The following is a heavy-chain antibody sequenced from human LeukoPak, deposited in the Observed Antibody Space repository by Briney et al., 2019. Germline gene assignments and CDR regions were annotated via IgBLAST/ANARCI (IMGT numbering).Heavy chain of an antibody. Sequence: PSETLSLTCTVSGGSISSHHWSWIRQPAGKGLEWIGRISNSGSTNYNPSLKSRVTVSADTSKNQFSLRLSSVTAADTAVYYCARDWYNSGWNSFDYWGQGALVTVSS. CDR3: ARDWYNSGWNSFDY. J-gene: IGHJ4*02. D-gene: IGHD6-19*01. CDR1: GGSISSHH. V-gene: IGHV4-4*07. CDR2: ISNSGST.